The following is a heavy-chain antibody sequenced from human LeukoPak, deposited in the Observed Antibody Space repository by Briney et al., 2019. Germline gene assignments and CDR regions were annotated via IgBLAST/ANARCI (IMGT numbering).Heavy chain of an antibody. CDR1: GFNFNNPW. D-gene: IGHD2-15*01. V-gene: IGHV3-15*01. Sequence: GGSLRLSCAASGFNFNNPWMSWVRQAPGKGLEWVGRIKSKSDGGTPDYAAPVKGRFAISRDDSKNTLYLQMNSLKTEDTAVYYCTTEGGWSFYFDYWGQGTLVTVSS. J-gene: IGHJ4*02. CDR3: TTEGGWSFYFDY. CDR2: IKSKSDGGTP.